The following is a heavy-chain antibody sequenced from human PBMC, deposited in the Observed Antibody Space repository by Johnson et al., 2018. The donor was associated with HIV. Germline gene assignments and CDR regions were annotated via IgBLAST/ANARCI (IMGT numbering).Heavy chain of an antibody. Sequence: QVQVVESGGGMVQPGRSLRLSCAASGFTFSSYGMHWVRQAPGKGLEWVAVIWYDGSNKYYAASVKGRFTISRDNSKNTLYLQMNSLRAEDTAVYYCAKDLRTTGAFDIWGQGTMVTVSS. J-gene: IGHJ3*02. CDR1: GFTFSSYG. CDR2: IWYDGSNK. V-gene: IGHV3-30*18. CDR3: AKDLRTTGAFDI. D-gene: IGHD1-1*01.